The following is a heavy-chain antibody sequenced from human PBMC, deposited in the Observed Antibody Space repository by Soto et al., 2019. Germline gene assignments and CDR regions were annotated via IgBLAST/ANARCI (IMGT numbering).Heavy chain of an antibody. J-gene: IGHJ5*02. CDR3: ARGGDPGCSLWSGSLGGGRCDL. V-gene: IGHV1-69*12. CDR1: GGTFGNTA. Sequence: QVQLVQSGAEVKEPGSSVNVSCKTSGGTFGNTAVTWVRQVPGQGLEWIGGIVPLFGTADYAQKFLGRVMISADESTRPASKLLISLRSDDTSIYYCARGGDPGCSLWSGSLGGGRCDLWGQGTMVTVSS. D-gene: IGHD3-3*01. CDR2: IVPLFGTA.